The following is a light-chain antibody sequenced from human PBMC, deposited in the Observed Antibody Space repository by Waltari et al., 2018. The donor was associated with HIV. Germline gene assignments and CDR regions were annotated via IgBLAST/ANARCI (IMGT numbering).Light chain of an antibody. CDR3: QTWGTVVI. CDR1: RGPILNA. V-gene: IGLV4-69*01. J-gene: IGLJ2*01. CDR2: INIDGSH. Sequence: QFVVTQSPSASASLGASVKLTCTLARGPILNATAWHQQQTVKRPRLVMKINIDGSHTKGDGIPDRFSGSSSGAERYLIISSLQSEDEADYYCQTWGTVVIFGGVTKLTVL.